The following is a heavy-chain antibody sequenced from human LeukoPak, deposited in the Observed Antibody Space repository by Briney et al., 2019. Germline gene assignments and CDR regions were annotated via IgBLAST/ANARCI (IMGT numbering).Heavy chain of an antibody. CDR2: ISSSSSYI. D-gene: IGHD5-18*01. J-gene: IGHJ4*02. V-gene: IGHV3-21*01. Sequence: GGSLRLSCAASGFTFSSYSMNWVRQAPGKGLEWVSSISSSSSYIYYADSVKGRFTISRDNAKNSLYLQMSSLRAEDTAVYYCAREAPGYSYGYPYWGQGTLVTVSS. CDR1: GFTFSSYS. CDR3: AREAPGYSYGYPY.